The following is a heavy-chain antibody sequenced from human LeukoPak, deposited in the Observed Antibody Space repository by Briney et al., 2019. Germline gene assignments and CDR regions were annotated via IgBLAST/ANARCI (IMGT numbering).Heavy chain of an antibody. CDR1: GFTFSSYW. D-gene: IGHD6-19*01. Sequence: HTGGSLRLSCAASGFTFSSYWMHWVRQAPGKGLVWVSRINSDGSSTSYADSVKGRFTISRDNAKNTLYLQMNSLRAEDTAVYYCARVDVQQWLVIDYWGQGTLVTVSS. CDR2: INSDGSST. J-gene: IGHJ4*02. V-gene: IGHV3-74*01. CDR3: ARVDVQQWLVIDY.